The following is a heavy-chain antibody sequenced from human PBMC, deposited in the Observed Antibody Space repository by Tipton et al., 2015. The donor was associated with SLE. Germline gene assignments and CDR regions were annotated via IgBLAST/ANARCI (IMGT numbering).Heavy chain of an antibody. CDR2: IYYSGNT. J-gene: IGHJ2*01. CDR1: GGSISSGGYY. CDR3: ARTAGRSVKLWYFDL. Sequence: TLSLTCTVSGGSISSGGYYWTWIRQLPGKGLEWIGYIYYSGNTYYNPSLGSRVTISIDTSKNQFSLRLSSVSAADTAVYYCARTAGRSVKLWYFDLWGRGTLVTVSS. V-gene: IGHV4-31*03. D-gene: IGHD5-18*01.